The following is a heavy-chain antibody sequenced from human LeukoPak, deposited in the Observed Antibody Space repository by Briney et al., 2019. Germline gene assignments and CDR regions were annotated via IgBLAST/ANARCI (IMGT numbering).Heavy chain of an antibody. Sequence: SETLSLTCTVSGGSISSSSYYWGWIRQPPGKGLEWIGSIYYSGSTYYNPSLKSRVTISVDTSKNQFSLKLSSVTAADTAVYYCARNMGYFDYWGQGTLVTVSS. CDR3: ARNMGYFDY. CDR1: GGSISSSSYY. V-gene: IGHV4-39*07. D-gene: IGHD2/OR15-2a*01. J-gene: IGHJ4*02. CDR2: IYYSGST.